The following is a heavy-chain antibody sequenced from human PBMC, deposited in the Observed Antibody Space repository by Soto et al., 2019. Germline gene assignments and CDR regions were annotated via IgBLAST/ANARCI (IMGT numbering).Heavy chain of an antibody. V-gene: IGHV3-53*01. CDR2: IYSGGYT. CDR3: GPHPGGGGY. D-gene: IGHD3-10*01. J-gene: IGHJ4*02. Sequence: EVQLVESGGGLIQPGGSLRLSCAVSGFTVSNNYMSWVRQAPGKGLEGVSVIYSGGYTAYGDSVKGRFTISRDNSKNTLHCQIKGRGPAATPVFYGGPHPGGGGYWGQGTLVTVSS. CDR1: GFTVSNNY.